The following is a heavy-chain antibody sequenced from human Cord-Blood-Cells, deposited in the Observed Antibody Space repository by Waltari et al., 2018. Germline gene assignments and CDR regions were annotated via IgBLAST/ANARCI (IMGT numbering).Heavy chain of an antibody. CDR3: VRVVRGPYYYYGMDV. D-gene: IGHD3-10*01. CDR1: GYTFTGYY. V-gene: IGHV1-2*02. J-gene: IGHJ6*02. Sequence: QVQLVQSGAEVKKPVASVKVSCKASGYTFTGYYMHWVRQAPGQGLEWIGWINPNSVCTNYAQKFQGRVTMTRDTSISTAYMELSRLRSDDTAVYYCVRVVRGPYYYYGMDVWGQGTTVTVSS. CDR2: INPNSVCT.